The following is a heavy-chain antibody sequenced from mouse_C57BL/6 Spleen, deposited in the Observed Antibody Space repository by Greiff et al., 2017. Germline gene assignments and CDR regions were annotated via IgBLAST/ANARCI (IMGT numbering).Heavy chain of an antibody. Sequence: DVKLQESGPGMVKPSQSLSLTCTVTGYSITSGYDWHWIRHFPGNKLEWMGYISYSGSTNYNQSLKSRIAITHDTSKNHFFLKLNSVTTEDTATYYCARADYDAYFDYWGQGTTLTVSS. CDR2: ISYSGST. CDR3: ARADYDAYFDY. CDR1: GYSITSGYD. D-gene: IGHD2-4*01. V-gene: IGHV3-1*01. J-gene: IGHJ2*01.